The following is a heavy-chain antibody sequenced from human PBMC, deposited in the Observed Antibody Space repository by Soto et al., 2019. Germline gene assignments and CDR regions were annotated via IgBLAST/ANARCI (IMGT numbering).Heavy chain of an antibody. Sequence: GGSLRLSCAASGFTFSSYAMHWVRQAPGKGLEWVAVISYDGSNKYYADSVKGRFTISRDNSKNTLYLQMNSLRAEDTAVYYCARDLTIFGVVRLYGMDVWGQGTTVTVSS. CDR1: GFTFSSYA. J-gene: IGHJ6*02. CDR2: ISYDGSNK. D-gene: IGHD3-3*01. CDR3: ARDLTIFGVVRLYGMDV. V-gene: IGHV3-30-3*01.